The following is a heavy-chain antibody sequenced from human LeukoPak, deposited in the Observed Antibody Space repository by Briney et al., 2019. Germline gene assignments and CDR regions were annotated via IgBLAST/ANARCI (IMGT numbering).Heavy chain of an antibody. CDR3: ARRSIGTGPFGY. Sequence: SETLSLTCTVSGGSISGYYWSWIRQPPGKGLEWIGYVFYSGTTNYNPSLRSRVTISVDTSKKQFYLNLTSVTAADTAVYYCARRSIGTGPFGYWGPGSLVTVSS. CDR1: GGSISGYY. J-gene: IGHJ4*02. CDR2: VFYSGTT. V-gene: IGHV4-59*08. D-gene: IGHD1-1*01.